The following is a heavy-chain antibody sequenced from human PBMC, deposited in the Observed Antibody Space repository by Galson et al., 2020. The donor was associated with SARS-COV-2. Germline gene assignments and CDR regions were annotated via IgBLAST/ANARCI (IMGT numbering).Heavy chain of an antibody. J-gene: IGHJ4*02. CDR1: GYTFTNYD. CDR2: IHPSDGTT. V-gene: IGHV1-46*01. Sequence: ASVKVSCKPSGYTFTNYDMHWVRQAPGQGFEWMGIIHPSDGTTTYAQKFQDRVTMTRDTSTSTVYMELSSLRSDDTAVYYCARDSPRSGNYEYYFDYWGQGTLATVSA. D-gene: IGHD3-10*01. CDR3: ARDSPRSGNYEYYFDY.